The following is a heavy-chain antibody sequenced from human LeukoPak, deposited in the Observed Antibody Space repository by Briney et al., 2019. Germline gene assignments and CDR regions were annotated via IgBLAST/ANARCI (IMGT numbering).Heavy chain of an antibody. Sequence: GGSLRLSCAASGFTFSSYGMHWVRQAPGKGLEWVAFIRYDGSNKYYADSVKGRFTISRDNSKNTLYLQMNSLRAEDTAVYYCAKDGTLLLWFGELFSDYWGQGTLVTVSS. D-gene: IGHD3-10*01. CDR1: GFTFSSYG. V-gene: IGHV3-30*02. J-gene: IGHJ4*02. CDR2: IRYDGSNK. CDR3: AKDGTLLLWFGELFSDY.